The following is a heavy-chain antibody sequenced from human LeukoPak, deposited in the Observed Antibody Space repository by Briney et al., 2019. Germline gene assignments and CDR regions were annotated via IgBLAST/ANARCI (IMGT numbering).Heavy chain of an antibody. V-gene: IGHV3-23*01. Sequence: TGGSLRLSCAASGFTFNSYAMSWVRQAPGKGLEWVSAISGSGGSTYYADSVKGRFTISRDNSKNTLYLQMNSLRAEDTAAYYCAKETYYYDSSGIFDYWGQGTLVTVSS. CDR2: ISGSGGST. J-gene: IGHJ4*02. CDR3: AKETYYYDSSGIFDY. CDR1: GFTFNSYA. D-gene: IGHD3-22*01.